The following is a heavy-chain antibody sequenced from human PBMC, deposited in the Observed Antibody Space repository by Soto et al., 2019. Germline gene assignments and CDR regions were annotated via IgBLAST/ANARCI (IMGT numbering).Heavy chain of an antibody. J-gene: IGHJ3*01. V-gene: IGHV3-74*01. CDR3: ARSPGGYSID. CDR1: GFSFSSYW. Sequence: EVQLVESGGGLVQPGGSLRLSCADSGFSFSSYWMHWVRQGPGKGLVWVSRINTDGSSTNYADSVKGRFTISRDNAKNTVYLQMTSLRAEATAVYYCARSPGGYSIDWGQGTMVTVSS. CDR2: INTDGSST. D-gene: IGHD3-16*01.